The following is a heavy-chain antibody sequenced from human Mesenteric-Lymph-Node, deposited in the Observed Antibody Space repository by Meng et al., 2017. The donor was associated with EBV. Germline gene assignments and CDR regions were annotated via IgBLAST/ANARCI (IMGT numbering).Heavy chain of an antibody. CDR2: INTNTGNP. D-gene: IGHD3-10*01. V-gene: IGHV7-4-1*02. Sequence: QVQLVQSGSELKKPGASVKVSCKASGYTFTTYAINWVRQAPGQGLEWMGWINTNTGNPTYAQGFAGRFVFSLDTSVNTAYLQITSLQAEDIAMYYCVRVFGPGSYYARLDPWGQGTLVTVSS. J-gene: IGHJ5*02. CDR1: GYTFTTYA. CDR3: VRVFGPGSYYARLDP.